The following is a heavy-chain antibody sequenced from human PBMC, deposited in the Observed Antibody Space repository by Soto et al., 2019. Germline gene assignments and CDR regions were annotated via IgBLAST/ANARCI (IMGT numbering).Heavy chain of an antibody. V-gene: IGHV1-18*04. CDR1: GYTFTSCG. CDR2: ISGYNGST. Sequence: ASVKVSCKASGYTFTSCGFSWVRQAPGQGLEWMGWISGYNGSTNYAQKFQGRVTMTTDTSTSTAYMELRSLRSDDTAVYYCARAARYCSTTSCFSFFYWFDPWGQGTLVTVSS. D-gene: IGHD2-2*01. J-gene: IGHJ5*02. CDR3: ARAARYCSTTSCFSFFYWFDP.